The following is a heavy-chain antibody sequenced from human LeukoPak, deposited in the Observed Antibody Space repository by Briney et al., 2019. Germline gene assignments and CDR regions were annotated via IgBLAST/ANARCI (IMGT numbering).Heavy chain of an antibody. CDR3: ARRRGVMTMVISGILNAFDI. V-gene: IGHV4-4*02. D-gene: IGHD3-10*01. J-gene: IGHJ3*02. CDR2: IYHSGST. CDR1: GGSISSSNW. Sequence: NPSETLSLTCAVSGGSISSSNWWSWVRQPPGKGLEWIGEIYHSGSTNYNPSLKSRVTISVDTSKNQFSLKLSSVTAADTAVYYCARRRGVMTMVISGILNAFDIWGQGTMVTVSS.